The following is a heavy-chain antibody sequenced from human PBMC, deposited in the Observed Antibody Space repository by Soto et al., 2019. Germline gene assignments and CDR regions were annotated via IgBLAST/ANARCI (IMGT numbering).Heavy chain of an antibody. D-gene: IGHD5-12*01. CDR1: GDAFNDYY. Sequence: QVQLVQSGAEVRKPGASVTVSCRSSGDAFNDYYIHWVRQAPGQGFEWMGWINPNGGVTKYAQKFQGLVSMTRDTSIRTVYMQLRRRRSDDTAVYYCARERGGATATLDYYYLYMDVGGTGTAVTVSS. J-gene: IGHJ6*03. CDR3: ARERGGATATLDYYYLYMDV. CDR2: INPNGGVT. V-gene: IGHV1-2*04.